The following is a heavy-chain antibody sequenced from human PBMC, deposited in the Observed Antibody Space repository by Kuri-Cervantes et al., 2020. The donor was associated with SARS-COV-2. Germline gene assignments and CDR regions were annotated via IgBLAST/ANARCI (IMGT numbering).Heavy chain of an antibody. D-gene: IGHD2-2*01. CDR3: AKDEYHRVDAYGMDV. J-gene: IGHJ6*02. Sequence: GESLKISCAASGFTFDDYAMHWARQAPGKGLEWVSLISGDGGSTYYADSVKGRFTISRDNSKNSLYLQMNSLRTEDTALYYCAKDEYHRVDAYGMDVWGQGTTVTVSS. CDR1: GFTFDDYA. CDR2: ISGDGGST. V-gene: IGHV3-43*02.